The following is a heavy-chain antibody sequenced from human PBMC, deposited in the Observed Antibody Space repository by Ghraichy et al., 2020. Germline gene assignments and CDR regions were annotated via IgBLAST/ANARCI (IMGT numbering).Heavy chain of an antibody. CDR2: VYPGDSHS. J-gene: IGHJ4*02. CDR3: ARSIQYCLDTGCSYYFDF. Sequence: GESLNISCQGSGYTFTKNWIAWVRQLPGKGLEWMGVVYPGDSHSIYSPSSQGQVTFSADRSISTAYLQWSSLKAADTAIYYCARSIQYCLDTGCSYYFDFWGQGTLVTVSS. D-gene: IGHD2/OR15-2a*01. V-gene: IGHV5-51*01. CDR1: GYTFTKNW.